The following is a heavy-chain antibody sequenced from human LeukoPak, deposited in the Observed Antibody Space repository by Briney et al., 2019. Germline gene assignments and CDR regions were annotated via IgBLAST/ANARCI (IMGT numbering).Heavy chain of an antibody. CDR1: GGSISSSSYY. D-gene: IGHD6-19*01. CDR3: ARADSSGWPFNWFDP. J-gene: IGHJ5*02. Sequence: SETLSLTCTVPGGSISSSSYYWGWIRQPPGKGLEWIGSIYYSGSTYYNPSLKSRVTISVDTSKNQFSLKLSSVTAADTAVYYCARADSSGWPFNWFDPWGQGTLVTVSS. CDR2: IYYSGST. V-gene: IGHV4-39*07.